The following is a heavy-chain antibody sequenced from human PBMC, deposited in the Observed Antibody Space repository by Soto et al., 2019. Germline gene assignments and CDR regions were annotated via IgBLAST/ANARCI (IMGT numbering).Heavy chain of an antibody. D-gene: IGHD2-15*01. CDR2: ISSSGSTI. CDR3: ARAPIVVVAAHVYYYYGMDV. CDR1: GFTFSSYE. Sequence: GGSLRLSCAASGFTFSSYETNWVRQAPGKGLEWVSYISSSGSTIYYADSVKGRFTISRDNAKNSLYLQMNSLRAEDTAVYYCARAPIVVVAAHVYYYYGMDVWGQGTTVTVSS. J-gene: IGHJ6*02. V-gene: IGHV3-48*03.